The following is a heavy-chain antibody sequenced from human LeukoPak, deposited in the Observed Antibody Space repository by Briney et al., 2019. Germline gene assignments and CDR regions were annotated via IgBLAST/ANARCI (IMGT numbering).Heavy chain of an antibody. CDR3: ARVYSSGWYPFDY. J-gene: IGHJ4*02. CDR1: GYTFTSYG. D-gene: IGHD6-19*01. CDR2: ISAYNGNT. V-gene: IGHV1-18*01. Sequence: ASMKVSCKTSGYTFTSYGISWVRQAPGQGLEWMGWISAYNGNTNYAQKLQGRVTMTTDTSTSTAYMELSSLRSEDTAVYYCARVYSSGWYPFDYWGQGTLVTVSS.